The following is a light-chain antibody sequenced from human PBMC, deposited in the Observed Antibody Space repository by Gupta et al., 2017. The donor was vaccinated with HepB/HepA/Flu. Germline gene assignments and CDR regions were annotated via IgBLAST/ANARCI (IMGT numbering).Light chain of an antibody. CDR1: QSVSSNY. J-gene: IGKJ1*01. V-gene: IGKV3-20*01. CDR3: QQYGRSTWT. Sequence: EDVLTQSPGTLSLSPGERATLSCRASQSVSSNYLAWYQQKPGQAPRLLIYSTSSRATGIPDRFSGSGSGTDFTLTISRLEPEDFAVYYCQQYGRSTWTFGQGTKVEI. CDR2: STS.